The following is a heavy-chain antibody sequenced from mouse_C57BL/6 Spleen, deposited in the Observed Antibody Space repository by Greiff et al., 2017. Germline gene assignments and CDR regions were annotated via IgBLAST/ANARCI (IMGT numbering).Heavy chain of an antibody. CDR3: TRRGDFDGDY. Sequence: LQEPGAELVRPGASVTLSCKASGYTFTDYEMHWVKQTPVHGLEWIGAIDPETGGTAYNQKFKGKAILTADKSSSTAYMELRSLTSEDSAVYCCTRRGDFDGDYWGQGTTLTVSS. J-gene: IGHJ2*01. CDR2: IDPETGGT. V-gene: IGHV1-15*01. CDR1: GYTFTDYE.